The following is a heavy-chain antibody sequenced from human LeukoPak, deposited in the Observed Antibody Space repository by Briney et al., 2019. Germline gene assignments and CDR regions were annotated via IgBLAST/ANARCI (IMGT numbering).Heavy chain of an antibody. J-gene: IGHJ4*02. D-gene: IGHD6-6*01. CDR3: ARVDSTSPHELDY. CDR2: INPNTGDT. Sequence: ASVKVSCKASGYTFTGYYMHWVRQAPGQGLEWMGWINPNTGDTNYAQKFQGRVTMTRDTSISTAYMELSSLRSEDTAVYYCARVDSTSPHELDYWGQGTLVTVSS. V-gene: IGHV1-2*02. CDR1: GYTFTGYY.